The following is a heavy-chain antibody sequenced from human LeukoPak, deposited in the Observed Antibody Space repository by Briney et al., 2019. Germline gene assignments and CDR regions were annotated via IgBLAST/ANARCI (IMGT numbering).Heavy chain of an antibody. V-gene: IGHV3-23*01. CDR1: GFNFSNYW. Sequence: PGGSLRLSCAAAGFNFSNYWMTWVRQAPGKALEWVSSITPSGGDTYYADSVKARFTISRDNSKDTVYLQMNNLRVEDLAIYYRAKKYCTGPCSGSSYDSWGQGTLVTVSS. D-gene: IGHD2-8*02. J-gene: IGHJ4*02. CDR3: AKKYCTGPCSGSSYDS. CDR2: ITPSGGDT.